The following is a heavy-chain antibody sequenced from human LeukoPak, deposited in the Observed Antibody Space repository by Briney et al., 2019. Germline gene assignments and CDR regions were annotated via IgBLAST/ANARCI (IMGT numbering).Heavy chain of an antibody. Sequence: GGSLRLSCAASGFTFSSYGMSWIRQAPGKGLEWVSYISSSGSTIYYADSVKGRFTISRDNSKNTLYLQMNSLRPEDTAVYYCAKDPRRYSRTGGYFDYWGQGTLVTVSS. D-gene: IGHD6-13*01. CDR3: AKDPRRYSRTGGYFDY. J-gene: IGHJ4*02. CDR2: ISSSGSTI. CDR1: GFTFSSYG. V-gene: IGHV3-48*01.